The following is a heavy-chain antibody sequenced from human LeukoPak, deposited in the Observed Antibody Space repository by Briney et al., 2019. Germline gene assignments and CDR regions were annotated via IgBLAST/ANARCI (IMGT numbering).Heavy chain of an antibody. CDR1: GFTLSTYG. Sequence: GGSLRLSCAASGFTLSTYGMYWVRQAPGKGLEWVAFIRSDGSNQYYVDSVKGRFTISRDSSKNTLYLQMNSLRAEDTAVCYCAKRLGGGIFDYWGQGTLVTVSS. J-gene: IGHJ4*02. D-gene: IGHD2-15*01. CDR2: IRSDGSNQ. CDR3: AKRLGGGIFDY. V-gene: IGHV3-30*02.